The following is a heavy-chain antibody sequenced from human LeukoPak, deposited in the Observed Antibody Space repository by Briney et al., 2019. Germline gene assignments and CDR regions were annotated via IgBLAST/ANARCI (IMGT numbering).Heavy chain of an antibody. Sequence: PGGSLRLSFAASGFTFSTYSMNWVRQAPGRGLEWVSSISSSSKYIYYADSVKGRFTISRDDAKNSLSLQMNSLRAGDTAVYYCSRDLDIVVVPASWFYPWGQGTLVTVSS. CDR1: GFTFSTYS. V-gene: IGHV3-21*01. J-gene: IGHJ5*02. D-gene: IGHD2-2*03. CDR2: ISSSSKYI. CDR3: SRDLDIVVVPASWFYP.